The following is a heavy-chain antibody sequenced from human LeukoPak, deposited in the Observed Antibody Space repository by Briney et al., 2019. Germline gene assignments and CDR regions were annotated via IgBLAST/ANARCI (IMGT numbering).Heavy chain of an antibody. V-gene: IGHV3-23*01. Sequence: GGSLRLSCAASGFTFSSYAMSWVRQAPGKGLEWASSISASAYSTYYADSVKGRFTLPRDNSENTLYLQMNSPRAGDTAVYYCAKGGPVAATDRPGYYYMDVWGKGTTVTVSS. J-gene: IGHJ6*03. CDR2: ISASAYST. D-gene: IGHD6-19*01. CDR3: AKGGPVAATDRPGYYYMDV. CDR1: GFTFSSYA.